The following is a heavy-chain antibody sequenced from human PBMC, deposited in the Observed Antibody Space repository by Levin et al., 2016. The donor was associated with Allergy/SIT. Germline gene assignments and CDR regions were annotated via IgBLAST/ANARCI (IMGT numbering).Heavy chain of an antibody. CDR3: AKDLDLYSSSSSFDY. CDR2: ISSSSSYI. V-gene: IGHV3-21*01. D-gene: IGHD6-6*01. Sequence: GESLKISCAASGFTFSSYSMNWVRQAPGKGLEWVSSISSSSSYIYYADSVKGRFTISRDNAKNSLYLQMNSLRAEDTAVYYCAKDLDLYSSSSSFDYWGQGTLVTVSS. J-gene: IGHJ4*02. CDR1: GFTFSSYS.